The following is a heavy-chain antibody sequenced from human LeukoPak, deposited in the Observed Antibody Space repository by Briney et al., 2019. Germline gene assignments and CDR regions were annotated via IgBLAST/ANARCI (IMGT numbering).Heavy chain of an antibody. CDR2: IYYSGST. CDR3: ARGARGVLDY. D-gene: IGHD2-8*02. J-gene: IGHJ4*02. V-gene: IGHV4-59*01. Sequence: PSVTLSLTCTVSGGSISSYYWSWIRQPPGKGLEWIGYIYYSGSTNYNPSLKSRVTISVDTSKNQFSLKLSSVTAADTAVYYCARGARGVLDYWGQGTLVTVSS. CDR1: GGSISSYY.